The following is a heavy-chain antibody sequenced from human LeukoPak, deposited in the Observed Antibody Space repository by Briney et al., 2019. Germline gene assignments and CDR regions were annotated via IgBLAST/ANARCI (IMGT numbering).Heavy chain of an antibody. CDR1: GFTFSSYA. CDR3: ARVGGSGSFPIYYFDY. Sequence: GGSLRLSCAASGFTFSSYAMHWVRQAPGKGLEYVSAISSNGGSTYYANSVKGRFTISRDNSKNTLYLQMGSLRAEDMAVYYCARVGGSGSFPIYYFDYWGQGTLVTVSS. J-gene: IGHJ4*02. V-gene: IGHV3-64*01. CDR2: ISSNGGST. D-gene: IGHD3-10*01.